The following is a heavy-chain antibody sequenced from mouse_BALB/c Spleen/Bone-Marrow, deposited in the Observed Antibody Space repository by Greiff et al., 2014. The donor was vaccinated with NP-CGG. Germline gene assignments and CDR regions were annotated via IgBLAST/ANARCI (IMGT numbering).Heavy chain of an antibody. CDR2: IYPGDGDT. J-gene: IGHJ4*01. V-gene: IGHV1-80*01. CDR3: ARGVPMDY. CDR1: GYALSSYW. Sequence: AQLVESGAELVRPGSSVKISCKASGYALSSYWMNWVKQRPGQGLEWIGQIYPGDGDTNYNGKFKGKATLTADKSSSTAYMQLSSLASEDSAVYFCARGVPMDYWGQGTSVTVSS.